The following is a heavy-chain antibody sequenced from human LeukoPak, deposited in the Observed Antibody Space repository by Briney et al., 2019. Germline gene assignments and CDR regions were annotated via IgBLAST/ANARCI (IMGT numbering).Heavy chain of an antibody. D-gene: IGHD6-6*01. CDR3: ASFEELLSSIAARSSAFDI. CDR1: GFTFSSYA. V-gene: IGHV3-30-3*01. J-gene: IGHJ3*02. CDR2: ISYDGSNK. Sequence: GGSLRLSCAASGFTFSSYAMHWVRQAPGKGLEWVAVISYDGSNKYYADSVKGRFTISRDNSKNTLYLQMNSLRAEDTAAYYCASFEELLSSIAARSSAFDIWGQGTMVTVSS.